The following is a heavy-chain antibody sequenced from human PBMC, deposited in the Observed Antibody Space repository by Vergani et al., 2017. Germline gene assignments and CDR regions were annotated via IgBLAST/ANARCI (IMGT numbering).Heavy chain of an antibody. CDR1: GGSFSGYY. V-gene: IGHV4-34*01. D-gene: IGHD5-12*01. CDR2: IYYSGST. Sequence: QVQLQQWGAGLLKPSETLSLTCAVYGGSFSGYYWSWIRQPPGKGLEWIGSIYYSGSTYYNPSLKSRVTISVDTSKNQFSLKLSSVTAADTAVYYCRGGPYSGYDRWFDPWGQGTLVTVSS. CDR3: RGGPYSGYDRWFDP. J-gene: IGHJ5*02.